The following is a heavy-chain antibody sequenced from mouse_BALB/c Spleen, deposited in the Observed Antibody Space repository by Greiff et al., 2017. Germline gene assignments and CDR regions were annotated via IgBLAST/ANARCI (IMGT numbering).Heavy chain of an antibody. V-gene: IGHV5-4*02. CDR3: ARVPSMDY. Sequence: EVKLVESGGGLVKPGGSLKLSCAASGFTFSDYYMYWVRQTPEKRLEWVATISDGGSYTYYPDSVKGRFTISRDNAKNNLYLQMSSLKSEDTAMYYCARVPSMDYWGQGTSVTVSS. CDR2: ISDGGSYT. CDR1: GFTFSDYY. J-gene: IGHJ4*01.